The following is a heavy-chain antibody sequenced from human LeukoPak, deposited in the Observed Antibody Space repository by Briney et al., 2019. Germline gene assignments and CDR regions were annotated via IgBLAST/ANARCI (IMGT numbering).Heavy chain of an antibody. CDR3: AREKTACGGDCYDS. CDR1: GFTFSSYE. J-gene: IGHJ4*02. Sequence: PGGSLRLSCAASGFTFSSYEMNWVRQAPGKGLEWVSYISSSGTHIHYAESVKGRFTISRDNAKNSLFLQMNSLRAEDTAVYYCAREKTACGGDCYDSWGQGTLVTVSS. D-gene: IGHD2-21*01. CDR2: ISSSGTHI. V-gene: IGHV3-48*03.